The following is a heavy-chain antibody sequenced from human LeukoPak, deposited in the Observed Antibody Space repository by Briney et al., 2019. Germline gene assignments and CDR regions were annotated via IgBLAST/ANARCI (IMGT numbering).Heavy chain of an antibody. CDR3: ARGQFLEWLLPGDYYYGMDV. J-gene: IGHJ6*02. Sequence: GASVKLSCKASGYTFTSYDINWVRQATGQGLEWMGWMNPNSGNTGYAQKFQGRVTMTRNTSISTAYMELSSLRSEDTAVYYCARGQFLEWLLPGDYYYGMDVWGQGTTVTVSS. CDR2: MNPNSGNT. D-gene: IGHD3-3*01. V-gene: IGHV1-8*01. CDR1: GYTFTSYD.